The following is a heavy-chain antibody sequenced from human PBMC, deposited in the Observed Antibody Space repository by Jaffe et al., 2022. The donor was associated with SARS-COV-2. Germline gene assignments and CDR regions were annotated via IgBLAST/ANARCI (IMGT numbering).Heavy chain of an antibody. D-gene: IGHD3-16*01. CDR3: AREIEAHDLDV. CDR2: IYYSGST. CDR1: GGSISSYY. J-gene: IGHJ6*02. V-gene: IGHV4-59*01. Sequence: QVQLQESGPGLVKPSETLSLTCTVSGGSISSYYWSWIRQPPGKGLEWIGYIYYSGSTNYNPSLKSRVTISVDTSKNQFSLKLSSVTAADTAVYYCAREIEAHDLDVWGQGTTVTVSS.